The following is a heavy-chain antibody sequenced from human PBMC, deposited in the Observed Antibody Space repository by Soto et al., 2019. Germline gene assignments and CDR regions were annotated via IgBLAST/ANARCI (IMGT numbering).Heavy chain of an antibody. CDR3: GSYWLYGMDV. CDR2: IYYSGNT. V-gene: IGHV4-30-4*01. D-gene: IGHD5-12*01. CDR1: GGSISSGYYS. J-gene: IGHJ6*04. Sequence: TLSLPCYVPGGSISSGYYSWCWIRQPPGKGLEWIENIYYSGNTYYNPSLKSRLIISMDTSKNLFSLKVAYVTAKDTALYYGGSYWLYGMDVWGKGTAVT.